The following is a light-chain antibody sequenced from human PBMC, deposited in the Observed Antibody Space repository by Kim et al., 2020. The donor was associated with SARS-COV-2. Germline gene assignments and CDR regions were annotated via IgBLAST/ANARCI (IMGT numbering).Light chain of an antibody. CDR2: GAS. J-gene: IGKJ2*01. V-gene: IGKV1-27*01. CDR3: QKYNSGPYT. CDR1: QGIDNY. Sequence: SASVGDRVTITCRARQGIDNYLAWYQQKPGKVPKLLIYGASTLQPGVPSRFSGSASGTDFTLTISSLQPEDVATYYCQKYNSGPYTFGQGTKLEI.